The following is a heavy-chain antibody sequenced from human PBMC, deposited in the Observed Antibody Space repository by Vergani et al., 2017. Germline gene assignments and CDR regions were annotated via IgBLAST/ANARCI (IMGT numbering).Heavy chain of an antibody. D-gene: IGHD2-15*01. Sequence: QVQLVESGGGVVQPGGSLRLSCAASGFTFSSYGMHWVRQAPGKGLEWVTFIRYDGSYKYYADSVKGRFTISRDNSKNTLYLQMNSLRAEDTAVYYCARDPTYCSGGSCYSGDYWGQGTLVTVSS. V-gene: IGHV3-30*02. CDR2: IRYDGSYK. CDR1: GFTFSSYG. J-gene: IGHJ4*02. CDR3: ARDPTYCSGGSCYSGDY.